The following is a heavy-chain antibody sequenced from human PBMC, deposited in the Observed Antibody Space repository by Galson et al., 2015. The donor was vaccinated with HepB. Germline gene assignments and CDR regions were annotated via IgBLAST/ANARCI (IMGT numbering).Heavy chain of an antibody. CDR1: GYSFTSYW. CDR3: ATRGSGSQRSYAFDI. D-gene: IGHD3-10*01. J-gene: IGHJ3*02. Sequence: QSGAEVKKPGESLRISCKGSGYSFTSYWISWVRQMPGKGLEWMGRIDPSDSYTNYSPSFQGHVTISADKSISTAYLQWSSLKASDTAMYYCATRGSGSQRSYAFDIWGQGTMVTVSS. CDR2: IDPSDSYT. V-gene: IGHV5-10-1*01.